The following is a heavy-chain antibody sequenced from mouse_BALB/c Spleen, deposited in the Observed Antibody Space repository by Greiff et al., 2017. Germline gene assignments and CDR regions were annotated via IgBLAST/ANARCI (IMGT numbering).Heavy chain of an antibody. J-gene: IGHJ2*01. Sequence: QLQQTGPELVKPGASVKISCKASGYSFTDYIMLWVKQSHGKSLEWIGNINPYYGSTSYNLKFKGKATLTVDKSSSTAYMQLNSLTSEDSAVYYCARDGLYYFDYWGQGTTLTVSS. CDR2: INPYYGST. CDR1: GYSFTDYI. V-gene: IGHV1-39*01. D-gene: IGHD2-3*01. CDR3: ARDGLYYFDY.